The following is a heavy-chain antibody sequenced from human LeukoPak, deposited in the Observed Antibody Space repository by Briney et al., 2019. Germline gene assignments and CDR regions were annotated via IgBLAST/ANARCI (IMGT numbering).Heavy chain of an antibody. D-gene: IGHD5-12*01. CDR3: ARDVGYDLGY. CDR2: ISSSSSTI. J-gene: IGHJ4*02. V-gene: IGHV3-48*02. Sequence: GGSLTLSCVPSGFTFSSYSMNWVRQAPGNALEWVSYISSSSSTIYHADSVKCRFTISRDNAKNTLYLQMTSLRDEDTAVYYCARDVGYDLGYWGQGTLVTVSS. CDR1: GFTFSSYS.